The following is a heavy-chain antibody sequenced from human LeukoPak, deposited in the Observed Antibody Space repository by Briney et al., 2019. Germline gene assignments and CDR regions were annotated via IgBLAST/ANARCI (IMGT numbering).Heavy chain of an antibody. V-gene: IGHV3-23*01. J-gene: IGHJ4*02. Sequence: GGSLRLSCAASGFTFSSHAMSWVRQAPGKGLEWVSGISGSGGSTYYADSVKGRFTISRDNSKNTLYLQMNSLRAEDTAVYYCARPSTSGIAAAGLKYWGQGTLVTVSS. D-gene: IGHD6-13*01. CDR2: ISGSGGST. CDR1: GFTFSSHA. CDR3: ARPSTSGIAAAGLKY.